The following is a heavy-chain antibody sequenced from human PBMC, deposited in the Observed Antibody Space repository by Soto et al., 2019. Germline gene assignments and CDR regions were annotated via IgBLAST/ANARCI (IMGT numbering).Heavy chain of an antibody. CDR1: GFTFSSYC. Sequence: GGSLRLSCAASGFTFSSYCIHWVRRAPGKGLEWVAVISYDGSNKYYADSVKGRFTISRDNSKNTLYLQMNSLRAEDTVVYYCAKDSGVWYYGMDVWGQRTTVTVSS. D-gene: IGHD6-25*01. V-gene: IGHV3-30*18. CDR2: ISYDGSNK. CDR3: AKDSGVWYYGMDV. J-gene: IGHJ6*02.